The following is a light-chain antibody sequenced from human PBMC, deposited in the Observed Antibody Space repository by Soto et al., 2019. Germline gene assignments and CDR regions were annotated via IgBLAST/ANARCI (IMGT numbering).Light chain of an antibody. CDR3: QQSYTSPVT. CDR1: QSISTY. CDR2: GAS. Sequence: DIQMTQSPSSLSVSIGDRVTITCRASQSISTYVNWYEQKPGKAPNLLIYGASTLQSGVPSRFSGGGSGTYFTLTISGLQPEDFGSDYCQQSYTSPVTFGGGTKVEIK. V-gene: IGKV1-39*01. J-gene: IGKJ4*01.